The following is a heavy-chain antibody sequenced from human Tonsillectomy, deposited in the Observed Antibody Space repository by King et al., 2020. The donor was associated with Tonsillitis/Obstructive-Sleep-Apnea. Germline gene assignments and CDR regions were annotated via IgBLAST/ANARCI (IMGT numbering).Heavy chain of an antibody. D-gene: IGHD3-22*01. CDR2: IYYSGGT. CDR1: GGSISSYY. V-gene: IGHV4-59*01. J-gene: IGHJ4*02. Sequence: QLQESGPGLVKPSETLSLTCTVSGGSISSYYWSWSRRPPGKGLEWIGYIYYSGGTNYNPSLKSRVTISVDTSKNQFSLKLSSVTAADTAVYYCARAPRISSGYYFHFDYWGQGTLVTVSS. CDR3: ARAPRISSGYYFHFDY.